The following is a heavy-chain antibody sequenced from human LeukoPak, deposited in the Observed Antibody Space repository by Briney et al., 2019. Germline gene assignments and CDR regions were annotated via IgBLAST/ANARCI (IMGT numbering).Heavy chain of an antibody. V-gene: IGHV1-2*02. D-gene: IGHD1-26*01. CDR2: INPNSGGT. CDR3: ARSRATTEPHFDY. Sequence: GASVKVSCKASGYTFTGYYMHWVRQAPGQGLEWMGWINPNSGGTNYAQKFQGRVTMTRDTSISTAYMELSRLRSDDTAVYYCARSRATTEPHFDYWGQGTLVTVSS. CDR1: GYTFTGYY. J-gene: IGHJ4*02.